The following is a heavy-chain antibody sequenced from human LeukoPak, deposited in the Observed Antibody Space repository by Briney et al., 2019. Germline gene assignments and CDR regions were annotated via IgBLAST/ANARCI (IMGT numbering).Heavy chain of an antibody. CDR2: ISAYNGNT. CDR1: GYTFTSYG. Sequence: ASVKVSCKASGYTFTSYGIIWVRQAPGQGLEWMGWISAYNGNTNYAQKFQGRVTVTTDTSTSTAYMDLRSLRSDDTAVYYCARGIISTPAYGMDVWGQGTTVTVSS. J-gene: IGHJ6*02. D-gene: IGHD3-10*01. V-gene: IGHV1-18*01. CDR3: ARGIISTPAYGMDV.